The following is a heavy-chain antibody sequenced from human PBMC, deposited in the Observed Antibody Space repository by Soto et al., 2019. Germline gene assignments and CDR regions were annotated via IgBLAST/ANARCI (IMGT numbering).Heavy chain of an antibody. D-gene: IGHD2-2*01. CDR2: ISYDGGNK. J-gene: IGHJ5*02. CDR1: GFSLINYG. Sequence: QEQLVESGGGVVQPGGSLRLSCVASGFSLINYGMHWVRQAPGKGLEWVAVISYDGGNKQYADSVKGRHTISRNNSKNKLYLQLTRLKNEDTAMYYCARESQECRSANCFGFYSPWFVPWGQGTLVSVSS. CDR3: ARESQECRSANCFGFYSPWFVP. V-gene: IGHV3-30*03.